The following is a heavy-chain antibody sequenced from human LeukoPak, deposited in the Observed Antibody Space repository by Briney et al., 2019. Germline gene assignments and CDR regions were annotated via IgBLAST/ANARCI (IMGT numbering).Heavy chain of an antibody. CDR2: ISGSGGTT. D-gene: IGHD6-13*01. J-gene: IGHJ4*02. CDR3: TREARLIAAAGQGEYYFDY. Sequence: PGGSLRLSCATSGFTFSNYAVSWVRQAPRKGLEWVSSISGSGGTTYYADSVKGRFTISRDNSKNTLYLQMNSLKTEDTAVYYCTREARLIAAAGQGEYYFDYWGQGTLVTVSS. V-gene: IGHV3-23*01. CDR1: GFTFSNYA.